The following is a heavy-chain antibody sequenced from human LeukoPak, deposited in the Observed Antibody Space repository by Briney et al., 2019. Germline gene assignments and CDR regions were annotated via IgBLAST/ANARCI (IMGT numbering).Heavy chain of an antibody. D-gene: IGHD3-3*01. CDR3: ARHGGDPYDFWSGYFDY. Sequence: PSETLSLTCTVSGGSISSYYWSWIRQPPGKGLEWIGYIYTSGSTNYNPSLKSRVTISVDTPKNQFSLKLSSVTAADTAVYYCARHGGDPYDFWSGYFDYWGQGTLVTVSS. J-gene: IGHJ4*02. CDR1: GGSISSYY. V-gene: IGHV4-4*09. CDR2: IYTSGST.